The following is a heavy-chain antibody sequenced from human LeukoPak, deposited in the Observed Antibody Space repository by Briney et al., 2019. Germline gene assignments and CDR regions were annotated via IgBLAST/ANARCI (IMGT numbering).Heavy chain of an antibody. CDR1: GFTLSSYS. J-gene: IGHJ4*02. Sequence: GGSLRLSCAASGFTLSSYSMNWVRQAPGKGLEWVSSISSSSSYRYYADSVKGRFTISRDNAKNSLYLQMNSLRAEDTAVYYCARDYGGSSPFDYWGQGTLVTVSS. CDR3: ARDYGGSSPFDY. CDR2: ISSSSSYR. V-gene: IGHV3-21*01. D-gene: IGHD4-23*01.